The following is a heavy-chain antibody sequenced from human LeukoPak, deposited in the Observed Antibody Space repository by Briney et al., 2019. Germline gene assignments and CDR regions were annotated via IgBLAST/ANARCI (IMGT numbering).Heavy chain of an antibody. V-gene: IGHV1-2*02. Sequence: ASVKVSCKASGYTFTGYYMHWVRQAPGQGLEWMGWINPNSGGTNYAQKFQGRVTMTRDTSISTAYMELSRLRSDDTAVYYCARLAASSLYYYDSSGYFGYWGQGTLVTVSS. J-gene: IGHJ4*02. CDR3: ARLAASSLYYYDSSGYFGY. D-gene: IGHD3-22*01. CDR2: INPNSGGT. CDR1: GYTFTGYY.